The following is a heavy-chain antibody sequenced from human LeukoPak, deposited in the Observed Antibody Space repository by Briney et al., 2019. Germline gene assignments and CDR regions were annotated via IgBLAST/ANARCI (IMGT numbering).Heavy chain of an antibody. Sequence: GGSLRLSCATSGFPFSTYWMSWVRQAPGKGLEWVANIKEDGSGKNYVDSVKGRFTIFRDNARNPLSLQMNSLTADDTAVYYCAREVLYTASAFDLWGQGTLVTVSS. CDR1: GFPFSTYW. CDR3: AREVLYTASAFDL. V-gene: IGHV3-7*03. D-gene: IGHD5-18*01. J-gene: IGHJ4*02. CDR2: IKEDGSGK.